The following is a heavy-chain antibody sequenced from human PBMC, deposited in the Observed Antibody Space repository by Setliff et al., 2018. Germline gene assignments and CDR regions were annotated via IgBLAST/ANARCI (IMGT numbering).Heavy chain of an antibody. CDR3: ARDVFDFRTGQAGP. V-gene: IGHV3-7*03. J-gene: IGHJ5*02. D-gene: IGHD3-3*01. Sequence: GGSLRLSCTASGLSYINDWVSWVRQAPGKGLEWLASINPHGTEKYYADSVKGRFTISRDNAKNSLSLQMNSLRAEDTAVYYCARDVFDFRTGQAGPWGQGTLVTVSS. CDR1: GLSYINDW. CDR2: INPHGTEK.